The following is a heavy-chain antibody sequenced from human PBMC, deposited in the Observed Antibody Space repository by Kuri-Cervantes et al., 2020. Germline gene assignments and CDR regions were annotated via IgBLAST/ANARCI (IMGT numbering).Heavy chain of an antibody. D-gene: IGHD3-10*01. CDR3: ARVGAFGSESYKPYYYFYGMDV. CDR1: GGSISSGDYY. J-gene: IGHJ6*02. Sequence: LRLSCTVSGGSISSGDYYWTWIRQPPGKGLEWIGYIFYSGSTHYNPSLKSQVIISADTSRNQFTLRLSSVTAADTAVYYCARVGAFGSESYKPYYYFYGMDVWGQGTTVTVSS. V-gene: IGHV4-30-4*01. CDR2: IFYSGST.